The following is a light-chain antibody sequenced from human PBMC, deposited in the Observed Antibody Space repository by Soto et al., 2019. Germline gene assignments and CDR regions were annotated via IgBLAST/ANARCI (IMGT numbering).Light chain of an antibody. J-gene: IGKJ4*01. CDR3: HQYFRSPIT. V-gene: IGKV4-1*01. Sequence: DIVMTQSPDSLAASLGERATIKCKSSQSVFSNSKNRNDFSCYQQKPGPPPKLLIYWATSRESGVPERFIGSGAGPACTRTVSGLQAEDVEIDYCHQYFRSPITFGGGTKVDIK. CDR1: QSVFSNSKNRND. CDR2: WAT.